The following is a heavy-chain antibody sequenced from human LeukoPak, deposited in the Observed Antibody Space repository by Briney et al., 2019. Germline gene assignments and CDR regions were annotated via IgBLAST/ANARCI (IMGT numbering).Heavy chain of an antibody. D-gene: IGHD6-13*01. CDR2: ISYDGSNK. Sequence: QAGGSLRLSCAASGFTFSNYAMHWVRQAPGKGLEWVAIISYDGSNKYYADSVKGRFIISRDNSKNTLYLQMNSLRTEDTAVCYCARGGGSTWLYYFDYWGQGTLVTVSS. CDR3: ARGGGSTWLYYFDY. V-gene: IGHV3-30-3*01. CDR1: GFTFSNYA. J-gene: IGHJ4*02.